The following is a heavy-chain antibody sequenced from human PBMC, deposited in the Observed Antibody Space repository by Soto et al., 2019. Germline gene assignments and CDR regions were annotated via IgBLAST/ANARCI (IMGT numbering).Heavy chain of an antibody. D-gene: IGHD3-22*01. CDR1: GYTFTSYG. V-gene: IGHV1-18*04. J-gene: IGHJ4*02. Sequence: ASVKVSCKASGYTFTSYGISWVRQAPGQGLEWMGWISAYNGNTNYAQKLQGRVTMTTDTSTSTAYMELNSLTDEDTAVYYCARESLQFYDSDGLHASWGQGTLVTVSS. CDR2: ISAYNGNT. CDR3: ARESLQFYDSDGLHAS.